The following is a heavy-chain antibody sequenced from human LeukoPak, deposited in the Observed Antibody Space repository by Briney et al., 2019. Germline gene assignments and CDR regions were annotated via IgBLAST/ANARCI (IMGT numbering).Heavy chain of an antibody. CDR2: ISYDGSNK. Sequence: GRSLRLSCAASGFTFSSYGMHWVRQAPGKGLEWVAVISYDGSNKYYADSVKGRFTISRDNSKNTLYLQMNSLRAEDTAVYYGAKEGIDSGSNWFDPWGQGTLVTVSS. CDR3: AKEGIDSGSNWFDP. CDR1: GFTFSSYG. D-gene: IGHD6-6*01. V-gene: IGHV3-30*18. J-gene: IGHJ5*02.